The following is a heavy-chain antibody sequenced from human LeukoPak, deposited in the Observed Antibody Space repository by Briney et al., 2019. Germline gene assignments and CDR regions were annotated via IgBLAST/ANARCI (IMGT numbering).Heavy chain of an antibody. CDR3: ASKTYYYSLADY. V-gene: IGHV4-4*02. CDR2: IYHSGST. Sequence: KASGTLSLTCAVSGGSISSSNWWSWVRQPPGKGLEWIGEIYHSGSTNYNPSLKSRVTISVDKSKNQFSLKLSSVTAADTAVYYCASKTYYYSLADYWGQGTLVTVSS. CDR1: GGSISSSNW. J-gene: IGHJ4*02. D-gene: IGHD3-10*01.